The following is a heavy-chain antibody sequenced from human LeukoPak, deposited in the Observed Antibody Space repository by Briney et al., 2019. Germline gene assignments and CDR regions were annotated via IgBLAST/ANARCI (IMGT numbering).Heavy chain of an antibody. V-gene: IGHV4-30-2*01. J-gene: IGHJ3*02. CDR1: GGSISSGGYS. Sequence: SQTLSLTCAVSGGSISSGGYSWSWIRQPPGKGLEWIGYMYHSGATHYNPSLKSRVTISVDRSKNQFSLKLSSVTAADTAVYYCVRGYYYDSSGYWVRAFDIWGQGTMVTVSS. D-gene: IGHD3-22*01. CDR2: MYHSGAT. CDR3: VRGYYYDSSGYWVRAFDI.